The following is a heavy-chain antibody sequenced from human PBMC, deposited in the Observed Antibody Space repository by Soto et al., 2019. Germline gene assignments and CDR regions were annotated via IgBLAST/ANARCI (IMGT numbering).Heavy chain of an antibody. CDR2: ISRDGGTK. CDR1: GFTVSTYG. Sequence: QVQLVESGGGVVQPGRSLRLSCAVSGFTVSTYGMHWVHQAPGKGLEWVAVISRDGGTKYYADSVKGRFTISRDNSRNTLFLEMNSLRGDDMAVYYCTGVVASGYWGQGTLVTVSS. J-gene: IGHJ4*02. D-gene: IGHD2-8*02. V-gene: IGHV3-30*03. CDR3: TGVVASGY.